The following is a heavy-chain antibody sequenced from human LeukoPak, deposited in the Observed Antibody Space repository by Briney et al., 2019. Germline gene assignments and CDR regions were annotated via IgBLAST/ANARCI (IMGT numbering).Heavy chain of an antibody. J-gene: IGHJ4*02. Sequence: KASQTLSLTCTVSGGSTSSSSYYWGRIRQPPGKGLGWIGSIYYSGSTYYNPSLKSRVTISVDTSKNQFSLKLSSVTAADTAVYYCASNIVLMVYAMDYWGQGTLVTVSS. V-gene: IGHV4-39*01. CDR2: IYYSGST. CDR3: ASNIVLMVYAMDY. CDR1: GGSTSSSSYY. D-gene: IGHD2-8*01.